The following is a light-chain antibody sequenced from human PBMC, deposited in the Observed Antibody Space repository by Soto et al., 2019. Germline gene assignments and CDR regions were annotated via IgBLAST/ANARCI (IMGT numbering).Light chain of an antibody. CDR2: AAS. CDR3: QQSYIRFT. Sequence: DIQMTQSPSSLSAFVGDRVTITCRSSQTISSYLYWYQQKPGKAPKVLIYAASYLQTGVSSRFSGRGSGTDFTLTIDSLQPEDAATYYWQQSYIRFTFGPGTKVAI. CDR1: QTISSY. V-gene: IGKV1-39*01. J-gene: IGKJ3*01.